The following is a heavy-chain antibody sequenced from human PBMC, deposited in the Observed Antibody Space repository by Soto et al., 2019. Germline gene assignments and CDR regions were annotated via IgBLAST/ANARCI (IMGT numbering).Heavy chain of an antibody. V-gene: IGHV4-38-2*01. Sequence: PSETLSLTCAVSGYSISSDYYWGWIRQPPGKGLEWIGSIYHSGSTYYNPSLKSRVTISVDTSKNQFSLKLSSVTAADTAVYFCARGELGGTTYFDYWGQGTLVTVS. CDR1: GYSISSDYY. CDR2: IYHSGST. J-gene: IGHJ4*02. D-gene: IGHD1-26*01. CDR3: ARGELGGTTYFDY.